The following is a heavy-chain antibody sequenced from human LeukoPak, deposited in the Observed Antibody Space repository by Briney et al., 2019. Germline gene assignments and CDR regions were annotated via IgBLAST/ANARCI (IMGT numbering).Heavy chain of an antibody. CDR1: GYTFTSYD. CDR2: MNPNSGNT. J-gene: IGHJ4*02. Sequence: ASVKVSRKASGYTFTSYDINWVRQATGPGLEWMGWMNPNSGNTGYAQKFQGRVTMTRNTSISTAYMELSSLRSEDTAVYYCVLVTIFGVVIGRDYWGQGTLVTVSS. CDR3: VLVTIFGVVIGRDY. D-gene: IGHD3-3*01. V-gene: IGHV1-8*01.